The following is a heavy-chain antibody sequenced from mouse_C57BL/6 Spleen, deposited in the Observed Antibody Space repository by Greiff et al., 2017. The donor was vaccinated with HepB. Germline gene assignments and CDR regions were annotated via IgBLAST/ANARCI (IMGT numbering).Heavy chain of an antibody. Sequence: EVMLVESGEGLVKPGGSLKLSCAASGFTFSSYAMSWVRQTPEKRLEWVAYISSGGDYIYYAATVKGRFTISRGNARNTLYLQMSSLKSEDTAMYYCTREDYGSGFAYWGQGTLVTVSA. D-gene: IGHD1-1*01. CDR2: ISSGGDYI. CDR3: TREDYGSGFAY. CDR1: GFTFSSYA. V-gene: IGHV5-9-1*02. J-gene: IGHJ3*01.